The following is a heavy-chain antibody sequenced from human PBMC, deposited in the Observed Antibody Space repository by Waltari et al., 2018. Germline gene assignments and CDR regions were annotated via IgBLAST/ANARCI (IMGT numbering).Heavy chain of an antibody. CDR1: GGSISTNYN. CDR3: GRIAFGDEGGYFQY. Sequence: QLQLQESVPGLVKPSETLSLTCTVSGGSISTNYNWGWIRQPPGKGLEWMGNMQYRGSTFYNPSLESRVTISLDTWKNQFSLRLSSVGAADTAVYFCGRIAFGDEGGYFQYWGQGTLVTVSS. CDR2: MQYRGST. J-gene: IGHJ1*01. V-gene: IGHV4-39*01. D-gene: IGHD4-17*01.